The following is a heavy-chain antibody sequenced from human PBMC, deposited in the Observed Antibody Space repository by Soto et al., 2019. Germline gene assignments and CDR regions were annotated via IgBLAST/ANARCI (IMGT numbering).Heavy chain of an antibody. J-gene: IGHJ2*01. CDR1: GGSISSGGLY. CDR2: IYYSGST. CDR3: ASTFTGAMSAYFDL. D-gene: IGHD2-2*01. V-gene: IGHV4-31*03. Sequence: QVQLQESGPGLVKPSQTLSLTCTVSGGSISSGGLYWSWIRQHPGKGLEWIGHIYYSGSTYYNPSLKSRVTISVDTSKNQFSLKLSSVTAADTAVYYCASTFTGAMSAYFDLWGRGTLVTVSS.